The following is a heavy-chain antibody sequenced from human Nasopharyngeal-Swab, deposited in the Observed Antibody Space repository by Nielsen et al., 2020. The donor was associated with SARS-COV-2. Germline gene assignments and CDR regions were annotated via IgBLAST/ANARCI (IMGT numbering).Heavy chain of an antibody. D-gene: IGHD4-23*01. J-gene: IGHJ4*02. CDR1: GFTYSSYW. V-gene: IGHV3-7*03. CDR3: AGGNSADH. Sequence: GESLKISCAAPGFTYSSYWMSWVRQAPGKGLEWVANIKEDGSEKYYVDSVKGRFTISRDNAKNSLYLQMNSLRAEDTAVYYCAGGNSADHWGQGTLVTVSS. CDR2: IKEDGSEK.